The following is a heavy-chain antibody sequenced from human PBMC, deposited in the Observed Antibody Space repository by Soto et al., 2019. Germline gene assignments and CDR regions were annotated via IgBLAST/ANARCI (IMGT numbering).Heavy chain of an antibody. V-gene: IGHV4-39*02. J-gene: IGHJ4*02. CDR3: ARRPRGSCSGANCYLYYFDY. CDR2: MYYSGNT. D-gene: IGHD2-15*01. CDR1: GGSISSSSYF. Sequence: SETLSPTCTVSGGSISSSSYFWAWIRQPPGKGLEWIGSMYYSGNTYYNPSLKSRVTISIDTSQNHFSLKLSSVTAADTAVYYCARRPRGSCSGANCYLYYFDYWGQGALVTVSS.